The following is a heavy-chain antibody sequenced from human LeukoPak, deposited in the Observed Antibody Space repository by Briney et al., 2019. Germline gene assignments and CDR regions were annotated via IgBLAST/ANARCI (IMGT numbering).Heavy chain of an antibody. CDR1: GGTFSSYA. J-gene: IGHJ4*02. D-gene: IGHD1-26*01. Sequence: SVKVSCKASGGTFSSYAISWVRQAPGQGLEWMGRIIPIFGTANYAQKLQGRVTITTDESTSTAYMELSSLRSEDTAVYYCASPVGASDYFDYWGQGTLVTVSS. CDR3: ASPVGASDYFDY. V-gene: IGHV1-69*05. CDR2: IIPIFGTA.